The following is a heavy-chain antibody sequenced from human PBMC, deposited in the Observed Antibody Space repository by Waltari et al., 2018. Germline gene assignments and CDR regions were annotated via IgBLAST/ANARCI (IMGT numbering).Heavy chain of an antibody. CDR1: GFSFGSYW. J-gene: IGHJ4*02. V-gene: IGHV3-74*01. CDR2: IVRDGSIT. Sequence: EVQLVESGGGLVHPGGSLRLSFAASGFSFGSYWMNWVRQAPGKGLVWVSRIVRDGSITSYADSVKGRFTISRDNAKNTLYLQMNSLRDEDTAVYYCARDYYYSIDYWGQGTVVTVSS. D-gene: IGHD3-10*01. CDR3: ARDYYYSIDY.